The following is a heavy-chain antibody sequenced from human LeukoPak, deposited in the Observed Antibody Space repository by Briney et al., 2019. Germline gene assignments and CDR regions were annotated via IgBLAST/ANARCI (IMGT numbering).Heavy chain of an antibody. CDR2: IYYSGST. CDR3: ARRSVNSKTIDP. Sequence: SETLSLTCTVSGGSISSSSYYWGWIRQPPGKGLEWIGSIYYSGSTYYNPSLKSRVTISVDTSKNQFSLKLSSVTAADTAVYYCARRSVNSKTIDPWGQGTLVTVSS. CDR1: GGSISSSSYY. V-gene: IGHV4-39*07. D-gene: IGHD2/OR15-2a*01. J-gene: IGHJ5*02.